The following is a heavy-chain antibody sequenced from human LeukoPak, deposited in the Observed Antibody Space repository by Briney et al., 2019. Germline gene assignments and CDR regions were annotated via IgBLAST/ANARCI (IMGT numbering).Heavy chain of an antibody. CDR2: IYYDGSNQ. CDR3: ARDRTGTTHFDY. J-gene: IGHJ4*02. Sequence: PGGSLRLSCVASGFTFSRFGFHWVRQAPGKGLEWVSVIYYDGSNQFYADSVKGRFTISRDNSKNTLYLQMNSLRAEDTAVYYCARDRTGTTHFDYWGQGTLVTVSS. V-gene: IGHV3-33*01. D-gene: IGHD1-1*01. CDR1: GFTFSRFG.